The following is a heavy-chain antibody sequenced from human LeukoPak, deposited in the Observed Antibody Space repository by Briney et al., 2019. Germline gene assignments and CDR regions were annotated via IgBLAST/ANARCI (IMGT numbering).Heavy chain of an antibody. CDR3: ARLYGDYAY. CDR1: GFTFSSYG. CDR2: ISSGSSTI. V-gene: IGHV3-48*01. J-gene: IGHJ4*02. D-gene: IGHD4-17*01. Sequence: GGSLRLSCAASGFTFSSYGMHWVRQAPGKGLEWVSYISSGSSTIYYADSVKGRFTISRDNAKNSLYLQMNSLRAEDTAVYYCARLYGDYAYWGQGTLVTVSS.